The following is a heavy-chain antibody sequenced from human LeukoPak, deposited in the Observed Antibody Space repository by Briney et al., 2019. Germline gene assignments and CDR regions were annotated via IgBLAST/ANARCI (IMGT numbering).Heavy chain of an antibody. V-gene: IGHV3-21*01. CDR3: ARDVKGVPAD. J-gene: IGHJ4*02. D-gene: IGHD2-2*01. CDR2: ISSSNSYI. Sequence: GGSLRLSCAASGFTFSSYSMNWVRQAPGKGLEWVSSISSSNSYIYYADSVKGRFTISRDNAKNSLYLQMNSLRAEDTAVYYCARDVKGVPADWGQGTLVTVSS. CDR1: GFTFSSYS.